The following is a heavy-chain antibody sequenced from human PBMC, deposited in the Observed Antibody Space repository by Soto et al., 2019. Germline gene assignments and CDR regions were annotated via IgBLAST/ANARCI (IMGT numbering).Heavy chain of an antibody. D-gene: IGHD1-1*01. CDR3: ARGRYGDY. CDR1: GYAFTTYG. Sequence: QVHLVQSGAEVKKPGASVKVSCQASGYAFTTYGITWVRQAPGQGLEWMGWISAHNGNTNYAQKLQGRVTVTRDTSTSTAYMELRSLRSDDTAVYYCARGRYGDYWGQGARSPSPQ. V-gene: IGHV1-18*01. CDR2: ISAHNGNT. J-gene: IGHJ4*02.